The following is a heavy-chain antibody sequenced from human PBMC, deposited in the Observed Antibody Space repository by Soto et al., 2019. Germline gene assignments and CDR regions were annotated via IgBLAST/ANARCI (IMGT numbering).Heavy chain of an antibody. CDR1: GDSVTSGSDY. CDR2: IYYSGSA. D-gene: IGHD3-10*01. CDR3: ARGVGFGYYYYHMDL. J-gene: IGHJ6*02. Sequence: SETLSLTCTVSGDSVTSGSDYWRWIRQPPGKGLEWIGYIYYSGSADYNPSLGSRVTISIDTSKNQFSLKLTSVTAADTAVYYCARGVGFGYYYYHMDLWGQGTTVTVSS. V-gene: IGHV4-61*01.